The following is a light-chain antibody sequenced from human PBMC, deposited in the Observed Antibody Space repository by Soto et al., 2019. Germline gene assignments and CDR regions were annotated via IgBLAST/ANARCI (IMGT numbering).Light chain of an antibody. Sequence: QSVLTQPPSASGTPGQRVTISCSGSISNLGSNFVFWYQQLPGAAPKLLISRNDQRPSGVPDRFSGSKSGISASLAISGLRSDDEADYHCAAWDDSLSGVVFGGGTKLTVL. CDR3: AAWDDSLSGVV. J-gene: IGLJ3*02. CDR1: ISNLGSNF. CDR2: RND. V-gene: IGLV1-47*01.